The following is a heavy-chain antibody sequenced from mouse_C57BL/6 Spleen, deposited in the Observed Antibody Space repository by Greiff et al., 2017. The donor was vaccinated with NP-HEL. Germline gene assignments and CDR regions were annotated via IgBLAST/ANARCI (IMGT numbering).Heavy chain of an antibody. Sequence: EVQRVESGGDLVKPGGSLKLSCAASGFTFSSYGMSWVRQTPDKRLEWVATISSGGSYTYYPDSVKGRFTISRDNAKNTLYLQMSSLKSEDTAMYYCARHEGQLRPLYYYAMDYWGQGTSVTVSS. D-gene: IGHD3-2*02. CDR3: ARHEGQLRPLYYYAMDY. V-gene: IGHV5-6*01. J-gene: IGHJ4*01. CDR1: GFTFSSYG. CDR2: ISSGGSYT.